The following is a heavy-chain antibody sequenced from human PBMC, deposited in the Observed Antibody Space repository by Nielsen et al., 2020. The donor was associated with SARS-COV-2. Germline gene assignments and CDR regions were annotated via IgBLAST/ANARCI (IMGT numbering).Heavy chain of an antibody. CDR1: GFTFSSYG. Sequence: GESLKISCAASGFTFSSYGMHWVRQAPGKGLEWVAVIWYDGSNKYYADSVKGRFTISRDDSKNTLYLQMNSLRAEDTALYYCAKDYDSSGYYPEYFQHWGQGTLVTVSS. J-gene: IGHJ1*01. CDR2: IWYDGSNK. D-gene: IGHD3-22*01. CDR3: AKDYDSSGYYPEYFQH. V-gene: IGHV3-30*02.